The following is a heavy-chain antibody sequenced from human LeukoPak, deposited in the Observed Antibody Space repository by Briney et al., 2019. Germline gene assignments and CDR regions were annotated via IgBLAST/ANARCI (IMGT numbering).Heavy chain of an antibody. D-gene: IGHD6-19*01. CDR3: AKDLLYSSGWSASDY. Sequence: GGSLRLSCAASGFTFDDYAMHWVRQAPGKGLEWVSLISGDGGSTYYADSEKGRFTISRDNSKNSLYLQMNSLRTEDTALYYCAKDLLYSSGWSASDYWGQGTLVTVSS. CDR1: GFTFDDYA. J-gene: IGHJ4*02. V-gene: IGHV3-43*02. CDR2: ISGDGGST.